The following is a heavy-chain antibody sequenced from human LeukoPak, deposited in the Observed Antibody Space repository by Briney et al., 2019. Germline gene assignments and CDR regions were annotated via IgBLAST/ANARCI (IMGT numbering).Heavy chain of an antibody. V-gene: IGHV4-30-2*01. J-gene: IGHJ5*02. CDR2: IYHSGST. CDR3: ARMSSRGGWFDP. CDR1: GGSISSGGYS. Sequence: SETLSLTCAVSGGSISSGGYSWSWIRQPPGKGLEWIGYIYHSGSTYYNPSLKSRVTISVDRSKNQFSLKLSSVTAADTAVYYCARMSSRGGWFDPWGQGTLVTVSS. D-gene: IGHD3-16*01.